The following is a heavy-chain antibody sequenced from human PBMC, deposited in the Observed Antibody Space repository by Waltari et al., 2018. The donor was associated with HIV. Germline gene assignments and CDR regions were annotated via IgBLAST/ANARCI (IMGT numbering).Heavy chain of an antibody. D-gene: IGHD6-6*01. CDR2: INPSASRT. CDR3: ARDTRGYFDF. Sequence: QVQLVQSGPEVKKPGASVKVSCKTSGYTFSRNFLHWVRQAPGQGLQWMGIINPSASRTNYAQTFQGRVNMTADTSTSTVYMEVSSLRNEDTAVYYCARDTRGYFDFWGQGTQVTVSS. V-gene: IGHV1-46*01. CDR1: GYTFSRNF. J-gene: IGHJ4*02.